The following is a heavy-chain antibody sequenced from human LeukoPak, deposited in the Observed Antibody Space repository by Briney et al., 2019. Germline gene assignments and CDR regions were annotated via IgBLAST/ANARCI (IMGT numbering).Heavy chain of an antibody. CDR1: GFTFSSYS. CDR3: ARDLGVMVRGEYYFDY. J-gene: IGHJ4*02. CDR2: ISSSSSYI. V-gene: IGHV3-21*01. Sequence: PGGSLRLSCAASGFTFSSYSMNWVRQAPGKGLEWVSSISSSSSYIYYADSVKDRFTISRDNAKNSLYLQMNSLRAEDTAVYYCARDLGVMVRGEYYFDYWGQGTLVTVSS. D-gene: IGHD3-10*01.